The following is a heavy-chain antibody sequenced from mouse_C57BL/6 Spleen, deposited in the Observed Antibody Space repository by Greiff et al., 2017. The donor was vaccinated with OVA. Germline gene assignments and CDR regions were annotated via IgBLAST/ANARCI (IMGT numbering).Heavy chain of an antibody. Sequence: QVQLQQSGAELVRPGASVTLSCKASGYTFTDYEMHWVKQTPVHGLEWIGAIDPETGGTAYNQKFKGKAILTADKFSSTAYMELRSLTSEDSAVYYCTRMAYWGQGTLVTVSA. J-gene: IGHJ3*01. CDR3: TRMAY. V-gene: IGHV1-15*01. CDR2: IDPETGGT. CDR1: GYTFTDYE.